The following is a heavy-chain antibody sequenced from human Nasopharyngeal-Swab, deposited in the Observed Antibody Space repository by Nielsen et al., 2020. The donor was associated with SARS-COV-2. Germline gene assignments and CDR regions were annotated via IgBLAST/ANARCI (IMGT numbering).Heavy chain of an antibody. CDR2: INLDGSTT. CDR3: ASGPRGSYLQFDN. CDR1: GFTFSNYW. V-gene: IGHV3-74*01. D-gene: IGHD1-26*01. Sequence: GEALKISWAASGFTFSNYWRHLVREAPGKGQGWVSRINLDGSTTSYADSVRDRFTISRDNAKNTLYLQMSSLRAEDTAVYYCASGPRGSYLQFDNWGQGTLVTVSS. J-gene: IGHJ4*02.